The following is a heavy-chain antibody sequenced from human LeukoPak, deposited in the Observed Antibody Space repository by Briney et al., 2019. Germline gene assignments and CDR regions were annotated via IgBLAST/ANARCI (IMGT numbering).Heavy chain of an antibody. CDR2: ISGSGGST. V-gene: IGHV3-23*01. D-gene: IGHD6-19*01. Sequence: GGSLRLSCAASGFSFRSYAMSWVRQAPGNGLEWVSAISGSGGSTYYADSVKGRFTISRDNSKNTLYLQMTSLRAEDTAVYYCAKDRGSGWPQFDYWGQGTLVTVSS. CDR3: AKDRGSGWPQFDY. J-gene: IGHJ4*02. CDR1: GFSFRSYA.